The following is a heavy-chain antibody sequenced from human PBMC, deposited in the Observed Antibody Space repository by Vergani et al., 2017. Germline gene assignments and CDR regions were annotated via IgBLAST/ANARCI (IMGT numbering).Heavy chain of an antibody. D-gene: IGHD1-7*01. V-gene: IGHV3-23*04. Sequence: VQLVESGGNVVQSGTSLRLSCAASGFSFSTSSMTWVRQAPGQGLEWVSIIDKFGDSVDHTDSVKGRFTISRDNSKDTLYLQMNSLRVEDTAIYYCAKVLPSPRIPKELGFDFWGQGALVTVSS. CDR2: IDKFGDSV. J-gene: IGHJ4*02. CDR3: AKVLPSPRIPKELGFDF. CDR1: GFSFSTSS.